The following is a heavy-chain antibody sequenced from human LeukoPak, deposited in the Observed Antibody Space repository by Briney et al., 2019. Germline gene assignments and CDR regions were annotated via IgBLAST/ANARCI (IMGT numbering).Heavy chain of an antibody. Sequence: PSETLSLTCTVSGGSISSSSSYWVWIRQPPGKGLEWIGTVYYSGSTYYNPSLKSRVTISVDTSKNQFSLKLSSVTAADTAVYYCARATGPSGTAFDYWGQGTLVTVSS. CDR1: GGSISSSSSY. J-gene: IGHJ4*02. D-gene: IGHD2-2*01. V-gene: IGHV4-39*07. CDR3: ARATGPSGTAFDY. CDR2: VYYSGST.